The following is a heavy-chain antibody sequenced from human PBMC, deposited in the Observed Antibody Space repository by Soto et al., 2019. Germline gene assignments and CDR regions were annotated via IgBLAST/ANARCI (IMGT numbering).Heavy chain of an antibody. CDR1: GFTFSGSA. V-gene: IGHV3-73*01. J-gene: IGHJ3*02. CDR3: TRDPGYCSGGRCYSIDAAFDI. Sequence: PGGSLRLSCAASGFTFSGSAMHWVRQASGKGLEWVGRIRSKANSYATAYAASVKGRFTISRDDSKNTAYLQMNSLKTEDTAVYYCTRDPGYCSGGRCYSIDAAFDIWGQGTMVTVSS. D-gene: IGHD2-15*01. CDR2: IRSKANSYAT.